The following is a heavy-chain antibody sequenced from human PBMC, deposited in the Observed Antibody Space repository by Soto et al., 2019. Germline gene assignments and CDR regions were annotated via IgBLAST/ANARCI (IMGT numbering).Heavy chain of an antibody. Sequence: QVQLQQWGAGLLKPSETLSLTCAVYGGSFSDYSWTWIRQSPGTALEWIGQINHSGSANYNPSLRSRVSISIGTPKNQFSLELTSVTAADSAVYYCARGLFSGDAYSGGWYYFDYWGQGTLVTVSS. J-gene: IGHJ4*02. V-gene: IGHV4-34*01. CDR3: ARGLFSGDAYSGGWYYFDY. D-gene: IGHD3-10*01. CDR1: GGSFSDYS. CDR2: INHSGSA.